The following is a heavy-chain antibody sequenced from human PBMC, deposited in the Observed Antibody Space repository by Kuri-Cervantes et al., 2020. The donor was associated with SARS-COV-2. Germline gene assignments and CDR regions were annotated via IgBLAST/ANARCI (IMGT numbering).Heavy chain of an antibody. J-gene: IGHJ6*02. CDR2: IIPIFGTA. CDR1: GYTFTSYG. V-gene: IGHV1-69*13. CDR3: ASKGVTIFGVVHSPYYYYYGMDV. D-gene: IGHD3-3*01. Sequence: SVKVSCKASGYTFTSYGISWVRQAPGQGLEWMGGIIPIFGTANYAQKFQGRVTITADESTSTAYMELSSLRSEDTAVYYCASKGVTIFGVVHSPYYYYYGMDVWGQGTTVTVSS.